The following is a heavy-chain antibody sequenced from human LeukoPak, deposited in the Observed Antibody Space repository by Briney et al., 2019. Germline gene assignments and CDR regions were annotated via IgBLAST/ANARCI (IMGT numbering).Heavy chain of an antibody. CDR2: IYYSGRT. Sequence: SETLSLTCSVSGDSVSRSDSYWDWIRQPPGKGLEWIGTIYYSGRTYYSPSLKSRVTMSVDPSNNQSSLNLRSVTAADTAVYYCARRRYYDGSGYLEWGQGTLLSVSS. D-gene: IGHD3-22*01. CDR3: ARRRYYDGSGYLE. V-gene: IGHV4-39*01. CDR1: GDSVSRSDSY. J-gene: IGHJ1*01.